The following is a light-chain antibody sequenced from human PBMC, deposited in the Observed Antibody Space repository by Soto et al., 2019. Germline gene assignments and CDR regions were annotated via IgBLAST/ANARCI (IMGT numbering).Light chain of an antibody. CDR2: ATS. CDR1: QSIISY. Sequence: DIQMTQSPSSLSASVGDRVTITCRASQSIISYLSWYQQKPGEAPKLLIYATSGLRSGVPSRFSGSGSGTDFPLTISSLQPEDLASYYCHQTYSTPYTFVLGTKLEIK. J-gene: IGKJ2*01. CDR3: HQTYSTPYT. V-gene: IGKV1-39*01.